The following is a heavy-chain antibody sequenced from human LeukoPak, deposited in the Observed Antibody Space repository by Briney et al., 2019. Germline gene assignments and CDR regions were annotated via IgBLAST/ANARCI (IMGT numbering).Heavy chain of an antibody. Sequence: GGSLRLSCAASGLTFSSYGMSWVRQAPGKGLEWVSGISGSSGTTYYADSVKGRFTISRDNSKNTLYLQMNSLRAEDTAVYYCARRNIAAAALDYWGQGTLVTVSS. V-gene: IGHV3-23*01. CDR1: GLTFSSYG. D-gene: IGHD6-13*01. J-gene: IGHJ4*02. CDR2: ISGSSGTT. CDR3: ARRNIAAAALDY.